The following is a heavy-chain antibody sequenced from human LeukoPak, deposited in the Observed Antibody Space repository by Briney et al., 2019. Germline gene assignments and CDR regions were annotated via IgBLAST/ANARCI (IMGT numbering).Heavy chain of an antibody. CDR3: ATVLKYSSSWYKSYYYYMDV. V-gene: IGHV1-69-2*01. D-gene: IGHD6-13*01. Sequence: ASVKVSCKVSGYTFTDYYMHWVQQAPGKGLEWMGLVDPEDGETIYAEKFQGRVTITADTSTDTAYMELSSLRSEDTAVYYCATVLKYSSSWYKSYYYYMDVWGKGTTVTVSS. J-gene: IGHJ6*03. CDR2: VDPEDGET. CDR1: GYTFTDYY.